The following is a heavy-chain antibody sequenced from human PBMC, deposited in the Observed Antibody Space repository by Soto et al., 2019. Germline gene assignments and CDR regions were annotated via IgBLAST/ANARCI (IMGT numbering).Heavy chain of an antibody. J-gene: IGHJ6*02. CDR1: GFTFSNFG. Sequence: PGGSLGLSCEASGFTFSNFGMNWVRQAPGKGLEWVARVWYDGSSKYYLDSVKGRFTISRDNSKNTLYLQMNSLRAEDTAVYYCAELRYFDWLLSQTLDVWGQRT. CDR2: VWYDGSSK. V-gene: IGHV3-33*06. CDR3: AELRYFDWLLSQTLDV. D-gene: IGHD3-9*01.